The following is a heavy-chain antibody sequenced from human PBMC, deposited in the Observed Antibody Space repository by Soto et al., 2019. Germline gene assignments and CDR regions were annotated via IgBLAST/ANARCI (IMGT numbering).Heavy chain of an antibody. V-gene: IGHV3-23*01. CDR1: GFTFSSYA. D-gene: IGHD3-10*01. J-gene: IGHJ4*02. Sequence: HPGGSLRLSCAASGFTFSSYAMSWVRQAPGKGLEWVSSISGSGGSTYYADSVKGRFTISRDNSKNTLYLQMNSLRAEDTAVYYCAKGSVRGPSGYVDYWGQGTLVTVSS. CDR2: ISGSGGST. CDR3: AKGSVRGPSGYVDY.